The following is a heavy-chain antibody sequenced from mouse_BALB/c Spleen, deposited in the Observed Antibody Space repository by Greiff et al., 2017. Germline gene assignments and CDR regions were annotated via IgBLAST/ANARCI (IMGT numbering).Heavy chain of an antibody. V-gene: IGHV5-6-5*01. J-gene: IGHJ1*01. CDR2: ISSGGST. CDR1: GFTFSSYA. Sequence: EVKLVESGGGLVKPGGSLKLSCAASGFTFSSYAMSWVRQTPEKRLEWVASISSGGSTYYPDSVKGRFTISRDNARNILYLQMSSLRSEDTAMYYCARETSYYGNYVYFDVWGEGTTVTVSA. D-gene: IGHD2-1*01. CDR3: ARETSYYGNYVYFDV.